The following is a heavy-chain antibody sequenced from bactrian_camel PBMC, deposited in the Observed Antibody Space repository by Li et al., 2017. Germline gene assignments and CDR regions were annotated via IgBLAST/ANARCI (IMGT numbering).Heavy chain of an antibody. CDR1: GLTISTAA. D-gene: IGHD3*01. CDR3: WRGCGSSTY. Sequence: VQLVESGGDLAQPGGSLRLSCAASGLTISTAAMSWLRQAPGKGFEWVSRINDGGGITYYAGSVKGRFTISQDKAKRTVSLQINSLKTEDTAVYYCWRGCGSSTYWGQGTQVTVS. J-gene: IGHJ4*01. CDR2: INDGGGIT. V-gene: IGHV3S40*01.